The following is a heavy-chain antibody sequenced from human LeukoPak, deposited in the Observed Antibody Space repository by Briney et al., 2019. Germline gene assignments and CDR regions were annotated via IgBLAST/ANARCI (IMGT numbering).Heavy chain of an antibody. D-gene: IGHD3-9*01. Sequence: GRSLRLSCAASGFTFSSYAMHWVRQAPGKGLEWVAVISYDGSNKYYADSVKGRFTISRDNSKNTLYLQMNSLRAEDTAVYYCAKEGRFDWFPPRYYFDYWGQGTLVTVSS. CDR1: GFTFSSYA. CDR2: ISYDGSNK. J-gene: IGHJ4*02. CDR3: AKEGRFDWFPPRYYFDY. V-gene: IGHV3-30*04.